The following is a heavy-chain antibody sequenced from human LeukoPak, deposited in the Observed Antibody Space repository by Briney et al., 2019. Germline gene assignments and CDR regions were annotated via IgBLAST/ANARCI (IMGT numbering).Heavy chain of an antibody. D-gene: IGHD3-10*01. CDR1: GLTFSDFW. CDR2: VKGDGRTT. V-gene: IGHV3-74*01. J-gene: IGHJ4*02. CDR3: ASFHYYGSGAYYLSY. Sequence: GGSLRLSCAASGLTFSDFWMHWVRQPPGKGLVWVALVKGDGRTTIYADSVKGRFTISRDNSKNTLYLQMSSLRAEDTAVYFCASFHYYGSGAYYLSYWGQGTLVTVSP.